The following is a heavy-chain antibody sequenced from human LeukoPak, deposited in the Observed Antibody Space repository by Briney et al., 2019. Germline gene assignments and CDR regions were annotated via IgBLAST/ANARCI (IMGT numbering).Heavy chain of an antibody. J-gene: IGHJ6*02. D-gene: IGHD3-9*01. CDR1: GYTFTSYG. CDR2: ISAYNGNT. Sequence: ASVKVSCKASGYTFTSYGISWVRQAPGQGLEWMGWISAYNGNTNYAQKLQGRVTMTTDTSTSTAYMELRSLRSDDAAVYYCARGIEATGYFFNYYYYGMDVWGQGTTVTVSS. V-gene: IGHV1-18*01. CDR3: ARGIEATGYFFNYYYYGMDV.